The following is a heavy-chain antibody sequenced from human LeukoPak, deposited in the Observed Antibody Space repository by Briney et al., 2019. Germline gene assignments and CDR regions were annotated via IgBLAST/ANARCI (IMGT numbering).Heavy chain of an antibody. Sequence: PSETLSLTCAVSGGSISSTSYYWGWIRQPPGKGLEWIGTIYYSGITYYNPSLKSRVTISVDTSKNQFSLKLTSLTAADTAVYYCARLMRYGDARVWGQGTLITVSS. V-gene: IGHV4-39*01. CDR2: IYYSGIT. J-gene: IGHJ4*02. D-gene: IGHD4-17*01. CDR1: GGSISSTSYY. CDR3: ARLMRYGDARV.